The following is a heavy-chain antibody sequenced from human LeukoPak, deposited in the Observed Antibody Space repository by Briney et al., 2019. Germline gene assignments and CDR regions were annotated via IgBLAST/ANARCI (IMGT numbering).Heavy chain of an antibody. CDR2: IYTSGST. V-gene: IGHV4-61*02. J-gene: IGHJ6*03. CDR3: ARESERYYDILTGYYGGFYYYYVDV. D-gene: IGHD3-9*01. Sequence: SQTLSLTCTVSGGSISSGSYCWSWIRQPAGKGLEWIGRIYTSGSTNYNPSLKSRVTISVDTSKNQFSLKLSSVTAADTAVYYCARESERYYDILTGYYGGFYYYYVDVWGKGTTVTISS. CDR1: GGSISSGSYC.